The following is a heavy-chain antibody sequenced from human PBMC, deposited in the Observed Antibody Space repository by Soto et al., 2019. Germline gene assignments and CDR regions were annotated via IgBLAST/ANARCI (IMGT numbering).Heavy chain of an antibody. J-gene: IGHJ5*02. D-gene: IGHD6-13*01. V-gene: IGHV2-26*04. CDR3: ASTYSTSWYWFDP. CDR1: GFSLSNAGLG. CDR2: IFSNDEK. Sequence: QVTVKESGPVLVKPTETLTLPCTVSGFSLSNAGLGVSWIRQPPGKALEWLAHIFSNDEKSYSTSLKSRLTVSKDTSKSQVVLTMTNMYPVDTATYYCASTYSTSWYWFDPWGQGTLVTVSS.